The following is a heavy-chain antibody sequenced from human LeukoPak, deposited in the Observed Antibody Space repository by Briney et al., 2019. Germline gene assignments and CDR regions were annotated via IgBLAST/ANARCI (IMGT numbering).Heavy chain of an antibody. CDR1: GGSISSYY. D-gene: IGHD1-26*01. J-gene: IGHJ4*02. V-gene: IGHV4-59*01. CDR3: ARETHSGSRHFDY. CDR2: IYYSGST. Sequence: SETLSLTCTVSGGSISSYYWSWIRQPPGKGLEWIGYIYYSGSTNYNPSLKSRVTISVDTSKNQFSLKLSSVTAADTAVYYCARETHSGSRHFDYWGQGTLVTGSS.